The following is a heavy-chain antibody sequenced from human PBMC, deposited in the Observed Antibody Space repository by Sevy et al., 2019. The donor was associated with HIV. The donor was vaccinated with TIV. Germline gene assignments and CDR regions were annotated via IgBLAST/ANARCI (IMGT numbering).Heavy chain of an antibody. Sequence: ASVKVSCKASGGTFSSYAISWVRQAPGQGLEWMGGIIPIFGTANYAQKFQGRVTITADESTSTAYMELSSLRSEDTAVYYCARTAYCSSTSCPPGAFDIWGQGTMVTVSS. D-gene: IGHD2-2*01. CDR1: GGTFSSYA. CDR2: IIPIFGTA. CDR3: ARTAYCSSTSCPPGAFDI. V-gene: IGHV1-69*13. J-gene: IGHJ3*02.